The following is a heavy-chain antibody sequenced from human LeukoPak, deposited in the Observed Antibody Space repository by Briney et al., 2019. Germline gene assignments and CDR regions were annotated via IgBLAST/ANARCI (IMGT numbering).Heavy chain of an antibody. D-gene: IGHD3-16*01. CDR2: MNSGGTTI. J-gene: IGHJ4*01. CDR3: IREVQVRASASLGL. V-gene: IGHV3-74*01. CDR1: AFSISGYW. Sequence: GSLRLSYAASAFSISGYWMHWVRQAAGDGLVWVSRMNSGGTTINYADFVKGRFTISRDNVDNTLHLQMNSLRVEDTAVYYCIREVQVRASASLGLWGQGTLVTVSS.